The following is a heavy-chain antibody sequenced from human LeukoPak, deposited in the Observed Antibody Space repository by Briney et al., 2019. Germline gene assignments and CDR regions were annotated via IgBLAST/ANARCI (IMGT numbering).Heavy chain of an antibody. Sequence: GGSLRLSCAASGFTFSSYSMNWVRQAPGKGLELISYINDGSTTIYYADSVKGRFTISRDNAKNSLYLQMNSLRAKDTAVYYCARDKGGPDYWGQGTLVTVSS. V-gene: IGHV3-48*01. CDR1: GFTFSSYS. D-gene: IGHD2-15*01. J-gene: IGHJ4*02. CDR2: INDGSTTI. CDR3: ARDKGGPDY.